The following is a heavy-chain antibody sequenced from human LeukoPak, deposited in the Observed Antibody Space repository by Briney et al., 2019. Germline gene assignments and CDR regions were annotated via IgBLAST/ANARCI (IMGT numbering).Heavy chain of an antibody. V-gene: IGHV4-30-2*01. CDR3: ARVLAIYYDSSGYYQHFDY. J-gene: IGHJ4*02. CDR2: IYHSGST. Sequence: SETLSLTCAVSGGSISSGGYSWSWIRQPPGKGLEWIGYIYHSGSTNYNPSLKSRVTISVDMSKNQFSLKLSSVTAADTAVYYCARVLAIYYDSSGYYQHFDYWGQGTLVTVSS. D-gene: IGHD3-22*01. CDR1: GGSISSGGYS.